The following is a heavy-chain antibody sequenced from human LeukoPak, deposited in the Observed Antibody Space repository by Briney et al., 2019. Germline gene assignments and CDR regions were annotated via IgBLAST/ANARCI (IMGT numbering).Heavy chain of an antibody. V-gene: IGHV3-53*01. CDR2: FYVGGAT. D-gene: IGHD5-24*01. J-gene: IGHJ4*02. Sequence: GGSLRLSCAVSGFSVTNNYMSCVRQAPGKGLEWVSVFYVGGATYYADSVKGRFTISRDNSENTLYLQMKSLRAEDTAVYYCARGDGYNFFDYWGQGTLVTVSS. CDR1: GFSVTNNY. CDR3: ARGDGYNFFDY.